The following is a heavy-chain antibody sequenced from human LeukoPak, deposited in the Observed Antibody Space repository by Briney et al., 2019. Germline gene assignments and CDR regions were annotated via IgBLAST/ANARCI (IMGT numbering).Heavy chain of an antibody. CDR3: AKHYDISGYYPY. V-gene: IGHV3-23*01. J-gene: IGHJ4*02. D-gene: IGHD3-22*01. CDR1: GFTFSTYA. CDR2: ISAGGGST. Sequence: GGSLRLSCAASGFTFSTYAMSWVRQAPGKGLEWVSAISAGGGSTHYADSVKGRFTISRDNSKNTLFLQMSSLRADDTAIYYCAKHYDISGYYPYWGQGTLVTVSS.